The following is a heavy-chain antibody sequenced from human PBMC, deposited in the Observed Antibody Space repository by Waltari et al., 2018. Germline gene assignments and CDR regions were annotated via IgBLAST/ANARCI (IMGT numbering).Heavy chain of an antibody. D-gene: IGHD4-4*01. CDR3: ARQEMATVIDY. Sequence: QVQLRESGPGLVKPSETLSLTCTVAGGYISSHYCSRIRQPPGKGLEWIGYIYSSGSTIYNPSLKSRVTISVDTSKNQFSLKLSSVTAADPAVYYCARQEMATVIDYWGQGTLVTVSS. CDR2: IYSSGST. J-gene: IGHJ4*02. CDR1: GGYISSHY. V-gene: IGHV4-59*11.